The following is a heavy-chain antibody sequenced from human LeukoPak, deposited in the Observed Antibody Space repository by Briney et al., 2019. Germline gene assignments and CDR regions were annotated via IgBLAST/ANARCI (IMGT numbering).Heavy chain of an antibody. J-gene: IGHJ4*02. CDR1: GYAFSNYY. D-gene: IGHD1-26*01. Sequence: GASVKVSCKASGYAFSNYYIHWVRQAPAQGLEWMGIIRPRDGDTNYAQKFQGRVTMTRDMSSSTVYMELSSLTYEDWAVYYRAREVGAQDYWGQGTLVTVSS. CDR3: AREVGAQDY. CDR2: IRPRDGDT. V-gene: IGHV1-46*01.